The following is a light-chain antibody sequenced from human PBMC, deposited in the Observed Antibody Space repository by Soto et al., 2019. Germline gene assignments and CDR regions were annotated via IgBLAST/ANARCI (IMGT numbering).Light chain of an antibody. V-gene: IGKV3-11*01. CDR2: DAS. J-gene: IGKJ4*01. Sequence: EIVLTQSPATLSLSPGERATLSCRASQSVSSYLAWYQQKPGQAPRLLIYDASNRATGIPARFSGSGSGTDCTLTISSQEPEDFAVYNCQKRSTWPQTNFGGGTKVEIK. CDR3: QKRSTWPQTN. CDR1: QSVSSY.